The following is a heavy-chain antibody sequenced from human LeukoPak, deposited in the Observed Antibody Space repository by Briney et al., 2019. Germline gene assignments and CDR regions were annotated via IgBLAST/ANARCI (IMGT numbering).Heavy chain of an antibody. CDR1: GGSISSGSYY. Sequence: SETLSLTCTVSGGSISSGSYYWSWIWQPAGKRLEWIGRIYPSGNTMYNPSLKSRVTISIDTSKNQFSLKLTSATAADTAVYYCARHYSESGVDAFDIWGQGTMVTVSS. J-gene: IGHJ3*02. CDR3: ARHYSESGVDAFDI. D-gene: IGHD1-26*01. CDR2: IYPSGNT. V-gene: IGHV4-61*02.